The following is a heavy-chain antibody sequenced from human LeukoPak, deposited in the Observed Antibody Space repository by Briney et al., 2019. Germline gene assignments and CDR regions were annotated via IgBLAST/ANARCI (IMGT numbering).Heavy chain of an antibody. CDR2: IYYSGST. D-gene: IGHD3-3*01. CDR1: GGSISSSSDY. J-gene: IGHJ3*02. V-gene: IGHV4-39*07. Sequence: SETLSLTCIVSGGSISSSSDYWGWIRQPPGKGLEWIGSIYYSGSTYYNPSLKSRVTISVDTSKNQFSLKLSSVTAADTAVYYCAREKFLEWLGRYRAFDIWGQGTVVTVSS. CDR3: AREKFLEWLGRYRAFDI.